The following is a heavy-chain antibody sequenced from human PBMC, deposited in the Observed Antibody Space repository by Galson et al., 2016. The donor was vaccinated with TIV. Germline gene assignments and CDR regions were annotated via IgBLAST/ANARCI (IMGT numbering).Heavy chain of an antibody. CDR2: ISGSGGIT. CDR1: GFTCDFYA. D-gene: IGHD2-21*01. CDR3: AKRKNYGGDAFED. V-gene: IGHV3-23*01. J-gene: IGHJ3*01. Sequence: SLRLSCAASGFTCDFYAMSWVRQAPGQGLEWVSGISGSGGITYFADSVKGRFTISRDNSRNTLFLQMHSLRVEDTAVYYCAKRKNYGGDAFEDWGQGTLVTVSS.